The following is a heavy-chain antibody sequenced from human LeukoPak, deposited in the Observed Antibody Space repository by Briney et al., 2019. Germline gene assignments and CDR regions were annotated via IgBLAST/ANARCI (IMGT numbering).Heavy chain of an antibody. J-gene: IGHJ4*02. CDR2: IYWDDDT. CDR1: GFSLTTYGVA. D-gene: IGHD2-8*01. Sequence: SGPTLVKPAQTLTLTCTFSGFSLTTYGVAVGWIRQPPGKAPEWLGLIYWDDDTRYSPSLKNRLAITRDTAGNQVVLTMTNLDPVDTATYYCAHRTANAIIGFYYWGQGTLVTVSS. V-gene: IGHV2-5*02. CDR3: AHRTANAIIGFYY.